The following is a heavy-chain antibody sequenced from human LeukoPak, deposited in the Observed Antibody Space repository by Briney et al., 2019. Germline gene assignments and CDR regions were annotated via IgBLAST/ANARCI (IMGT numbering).Heavy chain of an antibody. J-gene: IGHJ2*01. CDR2: IYYSGST. D-gene: IGHD3-16*01. CDR3: ARQALTPIGLYWYFDL. Sequence: SETLSLTCTVSGGSISSYYWSWIRQPPGKGLEWIGYIYYSGSTNYNPSLKSRVTISVDTSKNQFSLKLSSVTAADTAVYYCARQALTPIGLYWYFDLWGRGTLVTVSS. V-gene: IGHV4-59*08. CDR1: GGSISSYY.